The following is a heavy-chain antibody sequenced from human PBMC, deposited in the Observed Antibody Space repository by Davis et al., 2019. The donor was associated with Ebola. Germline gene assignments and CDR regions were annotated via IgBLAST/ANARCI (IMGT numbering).Heavy chain of an antibody. CDR3: AFGDYPGMDV. V-gene: IGHV1-3*01. J-gene: IGHJ6*04. CDR2: INAGNGHT. Sequence: AASVKVSCKASGYTFAKYAMHWVRQAPGQSLEWMGWINAGNGHTQYSQKFQGRVTITRDTSANIVYMELNVLRSEDTAVYYCAFGDYPGMDVWGKGTTVTVSS. D-gene: IGHD3-10*01. CDR1: GYTFAKYA.